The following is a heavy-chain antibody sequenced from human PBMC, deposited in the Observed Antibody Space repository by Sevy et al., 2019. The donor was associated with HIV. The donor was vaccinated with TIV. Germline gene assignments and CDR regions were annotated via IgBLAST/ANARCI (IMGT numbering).Heavy chain of an antibody. D-gene: IGHD3-10*01. J-gene: IGHJ4*02. CDR2: IFFSGST. Sequence: SETVSLTCTVSGGYISSYYWSWIRQPPGKGLEWIASIFFSGSTYYNPSLKSRVTISVDTSKSQISLKLNSVTAADTALYYCARQGGLVDRAFDYWGQGTLVTVSS. CDR1: GGYISSYY. V-gene: IGHV4-59*05. CDR3: ARQGGLVDRAFDY.